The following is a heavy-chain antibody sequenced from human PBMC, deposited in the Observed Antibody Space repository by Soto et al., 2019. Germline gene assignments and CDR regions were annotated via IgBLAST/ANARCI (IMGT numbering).Heavy chain of an antibody. J-gene: IGHJ4*02. CDR1: GFTFTSSA. Sequence: ASVKVSCKASGFTFTSSAVQWVRQARGQRLEWIGWIVVGSGNTNYAQKFQERVTMTRDTSTSTVYMELSSLRSEDTAVYYCASERAYYYDRSGYLNYWGQGTLVTVSS. CDR3: ASERAYYYDRSGYLNY. D-gene: IGHD3-22*01. V-gene: IGHV1-58*01. CDR2: IVVGSGNT.